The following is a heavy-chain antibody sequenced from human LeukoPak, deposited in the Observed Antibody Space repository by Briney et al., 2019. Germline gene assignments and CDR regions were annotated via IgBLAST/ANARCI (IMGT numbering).Heavy chain of an antibody. CDR1: GVSISTSTYY. V-gene: IGHV4-61*05. Sequence: PSETLSLTCTVSGVSISTSTYYWAWIRQPPGKGLEWIGFIYHSGITNYNPSLKSRVTISVDTSKNQFSLKLSSVTAADTAVYYCARIVPYNYGYIDYWGQGTLVTVSS. D-gene: IGHD5-18*01. CDR2: IYHSGIT. CDR3: ARIVPYNYGYIDY. J-gene: IGHJ4*02.